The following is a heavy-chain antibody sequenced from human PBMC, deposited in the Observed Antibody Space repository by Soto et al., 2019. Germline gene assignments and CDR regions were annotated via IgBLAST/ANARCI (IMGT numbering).Heavy chain of an antibody. Sequence: QVQLVQSGAEVKKPGSSVKVSCKASGGTFSSYAISSVRQAPGQGLEWMGGIIPIFGTANYAQKFQGRVTITADESTSTAYMELSSLRSEDTAVYYCARALTMVRGVIYGAFDPWGQGTLVTVSS. J-gene: IGHJ5*02. V-gene: IGHV1-69*01. CDR3: ARALTMVRGVIYGAFDP. D-gene: IGHD3-10*01. CDR1: GGTFSSYA. CDR2: IIPIFGTA.